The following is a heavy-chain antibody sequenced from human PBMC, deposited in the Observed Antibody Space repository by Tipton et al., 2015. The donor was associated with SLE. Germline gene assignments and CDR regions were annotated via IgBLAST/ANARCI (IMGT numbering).Heavy chain of an antibody. Sequence: QVQLVQSGAGVKKPGASVKVSCKGSGYTFTGHYMHWVRPAPGQGLGWGGWINPNSGGTNYAQKFQGRVTMTRDTSISTAYMELSRLRSDDTAVYYCARDRGDHAFDIWGQGTMVTVSS. CDR2: INPNSGGT. CDR3: ARDRGDHAFDI. V-gene: IGHV1-2*02. CDR1: GYTFTGHY. D-gene: IGHD3-10*01. J-gene: IGHJ3*02.